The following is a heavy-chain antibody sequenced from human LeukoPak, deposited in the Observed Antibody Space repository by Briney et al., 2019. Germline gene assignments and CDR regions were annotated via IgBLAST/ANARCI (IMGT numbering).Heavy chain of an antibody. CDR2: INPNSGGT. V-gene: IGHV1-2*02. Sequence: ASVKVSCKASGYTLTGYYMHWVRQAPGQGLEWMGWINPNSGGTNYAQKFQGRVTMTRDTSISTAYMELSSLRSEDTAIYYCAREDYYDSGSSDYWGQGTLVTVSS. J-gene: IGHJ4*02. CDR1: GYTLTGYY. D-gene: IGHD3-22*01. CDR3: AREDYYDSGSSDY.